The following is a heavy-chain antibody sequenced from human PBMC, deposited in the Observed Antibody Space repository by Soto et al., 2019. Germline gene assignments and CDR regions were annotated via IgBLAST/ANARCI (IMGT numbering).Heavy chain of an antibody. D-gene: IGHD2-2*01. CDR2: IFYSGST. CDR3: ASGEEGVAMPSGY. CDR1: GGSISSSSYY. V-gene: IGHV4-39*07. Sequence: PSETLSLTCTVSGGSISSSSYYWGWIRQPPGKGLEWIGCIFYSGSTYYNPSLKSRVTISVDTSKNQFSLKLSSVTAADTAVYHSASGEEGVAMPSGYWGQGTLVTGSS. J-gene: IGHJ4*02.